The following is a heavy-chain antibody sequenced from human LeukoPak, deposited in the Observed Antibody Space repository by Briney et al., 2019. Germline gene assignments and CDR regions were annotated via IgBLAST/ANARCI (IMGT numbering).Heavy chain of an antibody. CDR3: ARGHTTVTTLDFDY. Sequence: SETLSLTCTVSGGSISSGGYYWSWIRQHPGKGLEWIGYIYYSGSTYYNPSLKSRVTISVDTSKNQFSLKLSSVTAADTAVYYCARGHTTVTTLDFDYWGQGTLVTVSS. D-gene: IGHD4-17*01. CDR1: GGSISSGGYY. CDR2: IYYSGST. V-gene: IGHV4-31*03. J-gene: IGHJ4*02.